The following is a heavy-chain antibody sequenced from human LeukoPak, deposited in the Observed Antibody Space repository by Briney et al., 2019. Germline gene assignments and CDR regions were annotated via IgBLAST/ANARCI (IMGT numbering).Heavy chain of an antibody. J-gene: IGHJ4*02. V-gene: IGHV4-30-2*01. CDR2: IYHSGST. CDR1: GGSISSGGYS. D-gene: IGHD6-13*01. Sequence: SQTLSLTCAVSGGSISSGGYSWSWIRQPPGKGLEWIGYIYHSGSTYYNPSLKSRVTISVDTSKNQFSLKLSSVTAADTALYYCARVIDVAAAGYFDSWGQGTQVTVSS. CDR3: ARVIDVAAAGYFDS.